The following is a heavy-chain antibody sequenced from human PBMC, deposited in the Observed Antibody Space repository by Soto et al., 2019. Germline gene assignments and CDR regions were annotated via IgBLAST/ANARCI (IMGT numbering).Heavy chain of an antibody. J-gene: IGHJ6*02. CDR1: GYTFTSYY. D-gene: IGHD3-22*01. V-gene: IGHV1-46*01. CDR2: INPSGGST. CDR3: AREGLDYYDSSGKDYYYYYGMDV. Sequence: QVQLVQSGAEVKKPGASVKVSCKASGYTFTSYYMHWVRQAPGQGLEWMGIINPSGGSTSYAQKFQGRVTMTRETSTSTVYMELSSLRSEDTAVYYCAREGLDYYDSSGKDYYYYYGMDVWGQGTTVTVSS.